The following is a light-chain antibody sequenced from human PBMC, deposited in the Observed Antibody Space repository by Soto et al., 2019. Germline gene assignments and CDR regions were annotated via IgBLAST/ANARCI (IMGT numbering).Light chain of an antibody. CDR1: SSDVGSYNL. J-gene: IGLJ1*01. Sequence: QSALTQPASVSGSPGQSITISCTGTSSDVGSYNLVSWYQQHPGKAPKLMIYEVSKRPSGVFNRFSGSKSGNTASLTFSGLQAEDEADYYCCSYAGSSTMGFGTGTKVTVL. V-gene: IGLV2-23*02. CDR3: CSYAGSSTMG. CDR2: EVS.